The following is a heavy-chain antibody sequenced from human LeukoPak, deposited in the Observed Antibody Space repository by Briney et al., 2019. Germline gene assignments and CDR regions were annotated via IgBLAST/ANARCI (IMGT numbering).Heavy chain of an antibody. Sequence: APVKVSCKASGYTFTGYYMHWMRQAPGQGLEWMGRINPKSGVTNSAQQFQGRVTMTRDTSISTVYMELTRLSSDDTAVYYCARPHGDTTADDAFDIWGQGTMVTVSS. CDR3: ARPHGDTTADDAFDI. D-gene: IGHD1-1*01. J-gene: IGHJ3*02. V-gene: IGHV1-2*06. CDR2: INPKSGVT. CDR1: GYTFTGYY.